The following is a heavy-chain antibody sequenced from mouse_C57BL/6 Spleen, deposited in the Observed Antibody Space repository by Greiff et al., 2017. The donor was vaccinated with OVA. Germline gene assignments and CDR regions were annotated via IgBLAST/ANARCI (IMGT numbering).Heavy chain of an antibody. J-gene: IGHJ3*01. D-gene: IGHD2-4*01. CDR1: GYSFTDYN. Sequence: VQLQQSGPELVKPGASVKISCKASGYSFTDYNMNWVKQSHGKSLEWIGVINPNYGTTSYNQKFKGKATLTVDQSSSTAYMELRSLTSEDSAVYYCTPLRAFAYWGQGTLVTVSA. CDR2: INPNYGTT. CDR3: TPLRAFAY. V-gene: IGHV1-39*01.